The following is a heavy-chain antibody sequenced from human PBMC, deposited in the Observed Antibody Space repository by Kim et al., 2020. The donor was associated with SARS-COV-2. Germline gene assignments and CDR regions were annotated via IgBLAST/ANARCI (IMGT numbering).Heavy chain of an antibody. J-gene: IGHJ6*02. D-gene: IGHD3-10*01. Sequence: SETLSLTCTVSGGSISSSSYYWGWIRQPPGKGLEWIGSIYYSGSTYYNPSLKSRVTISVDTSKNQFSLKLSSVTAADTAVYYCASWYYGSGSYRVSYYYYGMDVWGQGTTVTVSS. CDR1: GGSISSSSYY. CDR3: ASWYYGSGSYRVSYYYYGMDV. V-gene: IGHV4-39*01. CDR2: IYYSGST.